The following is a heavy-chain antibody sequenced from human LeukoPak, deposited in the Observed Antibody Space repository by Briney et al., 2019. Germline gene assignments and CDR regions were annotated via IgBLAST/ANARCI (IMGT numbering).Heavy chain of an antibody. Sequence: GGSLRLSCAASVFTLSNYWMSWVRQAPGKGLEWVASIKQDGGEIHYVDSVRGRFIISRDNAKNSLYLQMNSLRAEDTAVYYCARRAGSGSYYSPHFDYWGQGTLVTVSS. J-gene: IGHJ4*02. CDR1: VFTLSNYW. CDR3: ARRAGSGSYYSPHFDY. D-gene: IGHD3-10*01. CDR2: IKQDGGEI. V-gene: IGHV3-7*01.